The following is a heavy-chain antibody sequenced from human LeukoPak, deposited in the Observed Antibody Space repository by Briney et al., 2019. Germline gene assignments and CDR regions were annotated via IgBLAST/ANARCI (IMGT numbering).Heavy chain of an antibody. V-gene: IGHV3-7*01. Sequence: GGSLRLSCAASGFTFSDYWMSWVRQAPGKGLQWVANIKPDGSEKYYVDSVKGRFTISRDNSKNTLYLQMNSLRAEDTAVYYCARDPYYDILTGYFYWGQGTLVTVSS. CDR3: ARDPYYDILTGYFY. J-gene: IGHJ4*02. CDR2: IKPDGSEK. D-gene: IGHD3-9*01. CDR1: GFTFSDYW.